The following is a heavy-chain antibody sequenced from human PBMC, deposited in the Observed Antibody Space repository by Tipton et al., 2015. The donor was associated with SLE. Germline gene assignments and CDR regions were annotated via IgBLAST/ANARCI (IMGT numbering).Heavy chain of an antibody. CDR1: GFTFSNAW. V-gene: IGHV3-53*05. J-gene: IGHJ6*02. CDR3: ARDPGIANGMGD. Sequence: SLRLSCAASGFTFSNAWMSWVRQAPGKGLEWVSVIYGGGITYYADSVKGRFTISRDNSKNTLYLQMNSLRNEDTAVYYCARDPGIANGMGDWGRGTTLTVSS. D-gene: IGHD1-1*01. CDR2: IYGGGIT.